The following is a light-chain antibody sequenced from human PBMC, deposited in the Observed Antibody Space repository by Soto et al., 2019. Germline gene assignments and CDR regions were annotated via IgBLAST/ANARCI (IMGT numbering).Light chain of an antibody. CDR3: QQRSNWPPLFT. Sequence: EIMLTQSPATLSLSPGERATLSCRASQSVSSYLAWYQQKPGQAPRLLIYDASNRATGIPARFSGSGSGTDVTLTISSLEPEDFAVYYCQQRSNWPPLFTFGPGTKVDIK. V-gene: IGKV3-11*01. J-gene: IGKJ3*01. CDR2: DAS. CDR1: QSVSSY.